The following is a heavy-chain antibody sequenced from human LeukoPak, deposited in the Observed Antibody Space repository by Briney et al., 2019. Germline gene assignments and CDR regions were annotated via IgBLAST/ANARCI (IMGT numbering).Heavy chain of an antibody. CDR2: INPNSGGT. Sequence: ASVKVSCKASGYTFTGYYMHWVRQAPGQGLEWMGWINPNSGGTNYAQKFQGRVTMARDTSISTAYMELSRLRSDDTAVYYCASPLDSSGYHDAFDIWGQGTMVTVSS. CDR3: ASPLDSSGYHDAFDI. CDR1: GYTFTGYY. V-gene: IGHV1-2*02. D-gene: IGHD3-22*01. J-gene: IGHJ3*02.